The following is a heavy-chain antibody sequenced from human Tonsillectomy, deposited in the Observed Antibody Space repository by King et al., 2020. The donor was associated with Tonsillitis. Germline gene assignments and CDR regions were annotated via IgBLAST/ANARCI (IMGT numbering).Heavy chain of an antibody. CDR1: GFSLSNARMG. Sequence: VTLKESGPVLVKPTETLTLTCTVSGFSLSNARMGVGWLLQPPWKALGWLAHIFSNYDRSYRIFLKSRHTISKDTSKSQVVLTMPNMDPVDTATYFCARINNRVLRYFDWDFDYWGQGTLVTVSS. CDR3: ARINNRVLRYFDWDFDY. J-gene: IGHJ4*02. V-gene: IGHV2-26*01. CDR2: IFSNYDR. D-gene: IGHD3-9*01.